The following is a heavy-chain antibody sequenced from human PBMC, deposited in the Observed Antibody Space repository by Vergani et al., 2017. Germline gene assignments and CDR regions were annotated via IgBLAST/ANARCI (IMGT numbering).Heavy chain of an antibody. CDR1: GFSVSDNY. J-gene: IGHJ6*02. V-gene: IGHV3-66*01. CDR2: LYVVGTS. Sequence: EVRLVDSGGGLVQPGGSLRLSCAASGFSVSDNYMSWVRQAPGKGLEWVCILYVVGTSDYADSVKGRFTVSRDISKNTLHLQLNSLRVEDTAVYFCSYGMDVWGQGTTVTVSS. CDR3: SYGMDV.